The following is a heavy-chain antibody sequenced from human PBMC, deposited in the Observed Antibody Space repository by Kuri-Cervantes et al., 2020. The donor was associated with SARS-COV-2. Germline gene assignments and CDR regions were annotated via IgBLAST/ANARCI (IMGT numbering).Heavy chain of an antibody. V-gene: IGHV3-74*01. D-gene: IGHD2-2*01. CDR1: GFTFSSYW. CDR2: INSDGSST. J-gene: IGHJ4*02. CDR3: AKDLDCSSTSCYDRSPHFGY. Sequence: GESLKISCAASGFTFSSYWMHWVRQAPGKGLVWVSRINSDGSSTSYADSVKGRFTISRDNSKNTLYLQMNSLRAEDTAVYYCAKDLDCSSTSCYDRSPHFGYWGQGTLVTVSS.